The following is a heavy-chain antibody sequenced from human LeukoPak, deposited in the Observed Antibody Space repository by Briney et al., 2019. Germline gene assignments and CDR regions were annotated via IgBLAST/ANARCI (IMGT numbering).Heavy chain of an antibody. D-gene: IGHD6-19*01. CDR3: AKGARARPAVDVQCDY. CDR2: ITYNSGTI. CDR1: GFTFRSYA. V-gene: IGHV3-48*04. J-gene: IGHJ4*02. Sequence: GGSLRLSCAASGFTFRSYAMQWVRQAPGKGLEWVSYITYNSGTIFYADSVKGRFTISRGNRKKSLYMQMDSLRTKDTALYYCAKGARARPAVDVQCDYWGQGTLVTVSS.